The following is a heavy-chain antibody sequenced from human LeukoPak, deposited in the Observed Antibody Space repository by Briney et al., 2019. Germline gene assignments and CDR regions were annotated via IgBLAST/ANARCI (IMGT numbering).Heavy chain of an antibody. J-gene: IGHJ3*02. Sequence: PGGSLRLSCAASGFSFSNYWMHWVRQAPGKGLEWVSYIGSSGSTVYYADSVKGRFTISRDNAKNSLYLQMNSLRDEDTAIYYCARDTLEYSNSPDALDIWGQGTMVTVSS. V-gene: IGHV3-48*02. D-gene: IGHD4-11*01. CDR3: ARDTLEYSNSPDALDI. CDR1: GFSFSNYW. CDR2: IGSSGSTV.